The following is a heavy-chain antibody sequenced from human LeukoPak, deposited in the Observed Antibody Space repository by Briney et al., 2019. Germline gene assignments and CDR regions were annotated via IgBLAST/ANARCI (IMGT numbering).Heavy chain of an antibody. CDR1: GGSISSGDYY. Sequence: SETLSLTCTVSGGSISSGDYYWSWIRQPPGKGLEWIGYIFYSGSTYYNPSLKSRVTISVDTSKNQFSLKLSSVTAADTAVYYCARVHQLLFGMDVWGQGTTVTVSS. CDR3: ARVHQLLFGMDV. J-gene: IGHJ6*02. D-gene: IGHD2-2*01. CDR2: IFYSGST. V-gene: IGHV4-30-4*08.